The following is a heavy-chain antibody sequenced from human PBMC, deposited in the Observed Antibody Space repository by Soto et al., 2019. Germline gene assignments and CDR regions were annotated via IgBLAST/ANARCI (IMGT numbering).Heavy chain of an antibody. V-gene: IGHV6-1*01. CDR2: TYYRSKWYN. D-gene: IGHD3-9*01. J-gene: IGHJ4*02. Sequence: PSQTLSLTCAISGDSVSSNSAAWNWIRPSPSRGLEWLGRTYYRSKWYNDYAVSVKSRITINPDTSKNQFSLQLNSVTPEDTAVYYCARGLRYFDWLLTDYFDYWGQGTLVTVSS. CDR1: GDSVSSNSAA. CDR3: ARGLRYFDWLLTDYFDY.